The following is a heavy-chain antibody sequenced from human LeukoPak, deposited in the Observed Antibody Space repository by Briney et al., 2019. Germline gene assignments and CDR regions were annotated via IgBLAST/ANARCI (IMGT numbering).Heavy chain of an antibody. V-gene: IGHV3-15*01. CDR2: IKSKTDGGTT. Sequence: PGGSLRLSCAASGFTFSNAWMSWVRQAPGKGLEWVGRIKSKTDGGTTDYAAPVKGRFTISRDDSKNTLYLQMNSLKTEDTAVYYCTTGGSSSWYYYYYYMDVWGKGTTVTVSS. CDR1: GFTFSNAW. J-gene: IGHJ6*03. CDR3: TTGGSSSWYYYYYYMDV. D-gene: IGHD6-13*01.